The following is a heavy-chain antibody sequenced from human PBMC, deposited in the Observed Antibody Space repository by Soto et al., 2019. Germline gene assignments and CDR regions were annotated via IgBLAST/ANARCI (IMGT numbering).Heavy chain of an antibody. V-gene: IGHV3-23*01. CDR3: AKDALPQLERINWFDP. D-gene: IGHD1-1*01. Sequence: PGGSLRLSCAASGFTFSSYAMSWVRQAPGKGLEWVSAISGSGGSTYYADSVKGRFTISRDNSKNTLYLQMNSLRAEDTAVYYCAKDALPQLERINWFDPWGQGTLVTVSS. CDR1: GFTFSSYA. J-gene: IGHJ5*02. CDR2: ISGSGGST.